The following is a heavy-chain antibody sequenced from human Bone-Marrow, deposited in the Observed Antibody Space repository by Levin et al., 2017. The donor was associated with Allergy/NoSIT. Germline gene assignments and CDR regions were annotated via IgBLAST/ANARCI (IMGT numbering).Heavy chain of an antibody. CDR1: GSTFSNYW. Sequence: QAGGSLRLSCAASGSTFSNYWMRWIRQAPGRGLEGVANIKTDGSEKYYVDSVKGRFAISRDNAKNSMYLQLNNVRAEDTGVYYCATAIRGSRWYYCGPGTLVTVSS. CDR3: ATAIRGSRWYY. J-gene: IGHJ4*02. V-gene: IGHV3-7*01. CDR2: IKTDGSEK. D-gene: IGHD6-13*01.